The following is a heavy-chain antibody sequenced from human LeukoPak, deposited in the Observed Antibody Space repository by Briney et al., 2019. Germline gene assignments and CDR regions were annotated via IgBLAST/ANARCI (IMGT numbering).Heavy chain of an antibody. Sequence: SQTLSLTCAISGDSVSSNSAAWNWIRQSPSRGLEWLGRTYYRSKWYNDYAVSVKSRITINPGTSKNQFSLQLNSVTPEDTAVYYCARDLGVVVTDYYYYGMDVWGQGTTVTVSS. J-gene: IGHJ6*02. CDR3: ARDLGVVVTDYYYYGMDV. V-gene: IGHV6-1*01. D-gene: IGHD2-21*02. CDR1: GDSVSSNSAA. CDR2: TYYRSKWYN.